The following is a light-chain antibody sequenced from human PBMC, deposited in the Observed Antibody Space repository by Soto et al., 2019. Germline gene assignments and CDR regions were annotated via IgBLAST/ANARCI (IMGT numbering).Light chain of an antibody. CDR2: WAS. CDR3: QQYYTTLYT. CDR1: QSVLYSSNNKNY. Sequence: DIVMTQSPDSLAVSLGERATINCKSSQSVLYSSNNKNYLAWYQQKPGQPPKLLIYWASTRDSGVPDRFSGSASGTDFTLTISSLQAEDVAVYYCQQYYTTLYTFGQGTKLEIK. J-gene: IGKJ2*01. V-gene: IGKV4-1*01.